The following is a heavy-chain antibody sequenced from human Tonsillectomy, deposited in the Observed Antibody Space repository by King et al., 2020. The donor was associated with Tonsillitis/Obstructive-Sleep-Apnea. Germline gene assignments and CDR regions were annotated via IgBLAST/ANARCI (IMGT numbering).Heavy chain of an antibody. CDR2: ISWDGGST. J-gene: IGHJ4*02. V-gene: IGHV3-43*01. D-gene: IGHD4-23*01. CDR3: AKGLEGCGGCPDY. Sequence: VQLVESGGGVVQPGGTLRLSCAASGFTFDDYTMHWVRQAPGKGLEWVSLISWDGGSTYYADSVKGRFTITRDNSNNSLYLQMHSLRTEDTALYYCAKGLEGCGGCPDYCGQRTPVTPSS. CDR1: GFTFDDYT.